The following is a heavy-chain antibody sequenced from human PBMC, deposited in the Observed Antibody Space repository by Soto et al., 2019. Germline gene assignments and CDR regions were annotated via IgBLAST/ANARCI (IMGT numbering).Heavy chain of an antibody. CDR3: ARDVESGSSQYYYYYYGMDV. D-gene: IGHD1-26*01. CDR1: GFTFSSYA. V-gene: IGHV3-30-3*01. CDR2: ISYDGSNK. J-gene: IGHJ6*02. Sequence: LRLSCAASGFTFSSYAMHWVRQALGKGLEWVAVISYDGSNKYYADSVKGRFTISRDNSKNTLYLQMNSLRAEDTAVYYCARDVESGSSQYYYYYYGMDVWGQGTTVTVSS.